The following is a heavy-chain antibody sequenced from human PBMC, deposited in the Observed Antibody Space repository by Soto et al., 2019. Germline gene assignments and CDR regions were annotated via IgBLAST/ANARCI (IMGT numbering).Heavy chain of an antibody. D-gene: IGHD1-1*01. CDR1: GVSITSFF. V-gene: IGHV4-59*01. Sequence: SETLSLTCTVSGVSITSFFWSWIRQSPGKGLEWIAYISSSGSTRYNPSLRSRVTISLDTSNNHFSLRSSSVTAADTALYYCARLAPRDGDPKTVRAFDIWGQGTMVTVSS. CDR3: ARLAPRDGDPKTVRAFDI. CDR2: ISSSGST. J-gene: IGHJ3*02.